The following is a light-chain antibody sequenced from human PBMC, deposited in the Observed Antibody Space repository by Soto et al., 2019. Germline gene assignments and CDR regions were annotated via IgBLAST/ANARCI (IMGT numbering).Light chain of an antibody. CDR3: QQRSNWIT. V-gene: IGKV3D-20*02. CDR2: DAS. Sequence: EIVLTQSPGTLSLSPGERATLSCRASQSVSSSYLAWYQQKPGQAPRLLIYDASHRATGIPARFSGSGSGTDFTLTISSLEPEDFAVYYCQQRSNWITFGQGTRLEIK. J-gene: IGKJ5*01. CDR1: QSVSSSY.